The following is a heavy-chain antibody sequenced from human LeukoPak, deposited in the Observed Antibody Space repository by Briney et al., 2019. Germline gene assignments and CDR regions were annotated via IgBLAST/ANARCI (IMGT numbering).Heavy chain of an antibody. V-gene: IGHV4-39*01. CDR2: IFYSGTT. CDR1: GGSISSNSYY. D-gene: IGHD1-26*01. Sequence: PSETLSLTCTVSGGSISSNSYYWGWIRQPPGKGLEWIGSIFYSGTTYHNPSLKSRVTISVDTSKNRFSLKLTSVTAADTAVYYCARHREGDGGSYFRHFDYWGQGTLVTVSS. CDR3: ARHREGDGGSYFRHFDY. J-gene: IGHJ4*02.